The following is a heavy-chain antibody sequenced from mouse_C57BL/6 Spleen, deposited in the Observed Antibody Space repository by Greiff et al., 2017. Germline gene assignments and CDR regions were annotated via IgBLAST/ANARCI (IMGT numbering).Heavy chain of an antibody. Sequence: QVQLQQSGAELVKPGASVKLSCKASGYTFTSYWMHWVKQRPGQGLEWIGRIHPNSGSTNYNEKFKSKATLTVDKSSSTAYMQLSSLTSEDSAVYYCAREGSSGLYWGQGTLVTVSA. CDR3: AREGSSGLY. D-gene: IGHD3-2*02. CDR2: IHPNSGST. J-gene: IGHJ3*01. V-gene: IGHV1-64*01. CDR1: GYTFTSYW.